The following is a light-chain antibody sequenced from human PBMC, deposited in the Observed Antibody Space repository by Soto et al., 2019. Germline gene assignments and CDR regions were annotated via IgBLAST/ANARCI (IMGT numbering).Light chain of an antibody. Sequence: ETVLTQFPATVSLSPGERATLYCRTGQSVSSYVAWYQQKPGQAPSLLISDASNRDTGIPARFSGSGSGTDFTLTSSSLQPEDFAVYYHQQRGNWLTGGRGTKVDIK. CDR3: QQRGNWLT. V-gene: IGKV3-11*01. J-gene: IGKJ4*01. CDR2: DAS. CDR1: QSVSSY.